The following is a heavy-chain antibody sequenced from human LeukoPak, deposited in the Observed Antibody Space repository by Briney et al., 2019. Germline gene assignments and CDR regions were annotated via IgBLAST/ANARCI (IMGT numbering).Heavy chain of an antibody. D-gene: IGHD3-22*01. V-gene: IGHV1-24*01. J-gene: IGHJ4*02. CDR2: FDPEDGET. Sequence: ASVKVSCKVSGYTLTELSMHWVRQAPGKGLEWMGGFDPEDGETIYAQKFQGRATMTEDTSTDTAYMELSSLRYEDTAVYYCATPYYYDSSGYYFDYWGQGTLVTVSS. CDR3: ATPYYYDSSGYYFDY. CDR1: GYTLTELS.